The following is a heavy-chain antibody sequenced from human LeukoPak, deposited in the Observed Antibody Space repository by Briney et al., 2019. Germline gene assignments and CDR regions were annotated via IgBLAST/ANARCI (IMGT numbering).Heavy chain of an antibody. CDR2: ISAYNGNT. Sequence: ASVKVSCKASGYTFTRYVTSWVRQAAGQGLEGMGWISAYNGNTNYAQKLQGRVTMTTDTSTSTAYMELRSLRSDDTAVYYCARDPSLSPAPGGRIRWFDPWGQGTLVTVSS. CDR3: ARDPSLSPAPGGRIRWFDP. CDR1: GYTFTRYV. V-gene: IGHV1-18*01. D-gene: IGHD2-15*01. J-gene: IGHJ5*02.